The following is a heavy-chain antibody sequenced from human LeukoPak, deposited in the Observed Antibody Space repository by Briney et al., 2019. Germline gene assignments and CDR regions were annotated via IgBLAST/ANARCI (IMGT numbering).Heavy chain of an antibody. V-gene: IGHV3-30*02. CDR3: ARDRDYYMDV. J-gene: IGHJ6*03. CDR2: IRYDGSNK. CDR1: GFTFSNYG. Sequence: PGGSLRLSCAASGFTFSNYGMHWVRQAPGKGLEWVAFIRYDGSNKYADSVKGRFTISRDNSKNTLYLQMNSLRVEDTAVYYCARDRDYYMDVWGKGTTVTISS.